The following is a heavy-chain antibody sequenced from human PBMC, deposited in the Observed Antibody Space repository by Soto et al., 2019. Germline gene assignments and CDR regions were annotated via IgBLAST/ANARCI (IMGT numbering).Heavy chain of an antibody. V-gene: IGHV3-53*01. CDR3: ARVDYGGYGWYFDL. D-gene: IGHD4-17*01. CDR2: IYSGGAT. J-gene: IGHJ2*01. CDR1: GFTVTNKY. Sequence: EVQLVESGGGLIQPGGSLRLSCAASGFTVTNKYMTWVRQAPGKGLEWVSLIYSGGATSYADSVKGRFTISRDNSKDILYLQMNSLRAEDTAVYYCARVDYGGYGWYFDLWGRGTLVTVSS.